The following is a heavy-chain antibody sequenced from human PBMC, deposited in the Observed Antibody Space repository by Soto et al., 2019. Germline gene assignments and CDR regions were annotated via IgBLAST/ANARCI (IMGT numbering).Heavy chain of an antibody. CDR2: ISGAGGNT. Sequence: EVQLVESGGGLVQPGGSLRLSCAASGFTFTSYAMHWVRQAPGKGLEWVCTISGAGGNTFYADSVKGRFSISRDNSKNTLHLQINSLRAEDTAVYYCAKGGSAYCSGGSCYHPFDYWGQGTLVTVSS. CDR3: AKGGSAYCSGGSCYHPFDY. V-gene: IGHV3-23*04. J-gene: IGHJ4*02. D-gene: IGHD2-15*01. CDR1: GFTFTSYA.